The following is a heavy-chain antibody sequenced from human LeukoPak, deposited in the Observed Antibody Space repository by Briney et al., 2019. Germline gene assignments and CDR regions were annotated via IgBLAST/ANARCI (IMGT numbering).Heavy chain of an antibody. CDR1: GFTFSSYG. D-gene: IGHD2-15*01. Sequence: GGSLRLSCAASGFTFSSYGLHWVRQAPGKGLEWVAFIRYDGSNKYYDSVKGRFTISRDNSKNTLYLQMNSLRAEDTAVYYCARRYCSGGSCYSIDYWGQGTLVTVSS. V-gene: IGHV3-30*02. J-gene: IGHJ4*02. CDR2: IRYDGSNK. CDR3: ARRYCSGGSCYSIDY.